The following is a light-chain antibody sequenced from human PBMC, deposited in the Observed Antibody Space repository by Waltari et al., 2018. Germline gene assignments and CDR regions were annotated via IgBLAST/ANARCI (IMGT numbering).Light chain of an antibody. V-gene: IGKV1-33*01. J-gene: IGKJ5*01. CDR3: QQFDDAPLT. CDR2: DAY. CDR1: QDITDH. Sequence: DIQLTQSPSSLSASVGDRVPVTCQASQDITDHLNWYQQKPDRAPKLLIFDAYTLETGVPSRFSGSGSGTEFTFTISSLQPEDIGTYYCQQFDDAPLTFGQGTRLDIK.